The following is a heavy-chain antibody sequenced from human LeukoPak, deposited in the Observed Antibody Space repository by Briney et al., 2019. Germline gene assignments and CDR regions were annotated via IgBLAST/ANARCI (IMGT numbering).Heavy chain of an antibody. D-gene: IGHD2-2*02. CDR2: IYSGGST. CDR1: GFTVSSNY. V-gene: IGHV3-66*02. Sequence: PGGSLRLSSAASGFTVSSNYMSWVRQAPGKGLEWVSVIYSGGSTYYADSVKGRFTISRDNSKNTLYLQMNSLRAEDTAVYYCAREVTGYCSSTSCYTGDYWGQGTLVTVSS. CDR3: AREVTGYCSSTSCYTGDY. J-gene: IGHJ4*02.